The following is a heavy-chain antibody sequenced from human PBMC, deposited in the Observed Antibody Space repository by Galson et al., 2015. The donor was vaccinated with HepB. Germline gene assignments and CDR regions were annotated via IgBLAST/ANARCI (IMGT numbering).Heavy chain of an antibody. CDR1: GFTFSSYS. J-gene: IGHJ3*02. CDR2: ISSSSSYI. D-gene: IGHD3-10*01. CDR3: ARAIWFGDQSPPSGAFDI. Sequence: SLRLSCAASGFTFSSYSMNWVRQAPGKGLEWVSSISSSSSYIYYADSVKGRFTISRDNAKNSLYLQMNSLRAEDTAVYYCARAIWFGDQSPPSGAFDIWGQGTMVTVSS. V-gene: IGHV3-21*01.